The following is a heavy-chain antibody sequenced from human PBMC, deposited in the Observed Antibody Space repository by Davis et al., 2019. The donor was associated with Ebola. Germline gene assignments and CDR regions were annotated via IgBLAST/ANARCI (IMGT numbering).Heavy chain of an antibody. CDR3: AREGGYSSGWPYFDN. CDR1: GGTFNSYA. V-gene: IGHV1-69*06. Sequence: AASVQVSCKASGGTFNSYAISWVRQAPGQGLEWMGGIIPILGPGNYGQKLQGRVTITADKSTSTAYMELSSLRYEDTAVYYCAREGGYSSGWPYFDNWGQGTLVTVSS. J-gene: IGHJ4*02. D-gene: IGHD6-19*01. CDR2: IIPILGPG.